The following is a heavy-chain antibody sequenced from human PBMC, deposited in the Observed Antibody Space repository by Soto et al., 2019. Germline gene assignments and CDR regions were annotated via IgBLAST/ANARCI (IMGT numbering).Heavy chain of an antibody. CDR1: GFTFSSYG. CDR3: ARDRGDSDYGDTGYYYYYYMDV. V-gene: IGHV3-33*01. D-gene: IGHD4-17*01. Sequence: GGSLRLSCAASGFTFSSYGMHWVRQAPGKGLEWVAVIWYDGSNKYYADSVKGRFTISRDNSKNTLYLQMNSLRAEDTAVYYCARDRGDSDYGDTGYYYYYYMDVWGKGTTVTVSS. CDR2: IWYDGSNK. J-gene: IGHJ6*03.